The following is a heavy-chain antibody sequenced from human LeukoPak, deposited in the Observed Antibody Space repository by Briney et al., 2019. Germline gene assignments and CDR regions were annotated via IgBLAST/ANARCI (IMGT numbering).Heavy chain of an antibody. CDR1: GGSISSGDYY. Sequence: PSETLSLTCTVSGGSISSGDYYWSWIRQPPGTGLEWIGYIYYSGSTYYNPSLKSRVTISVDTSKNQFSLKLNSVTAADTAVYYCAREVPWVWDFDLWGRGTLVTVSS. V-gene: IGHV4-30-4*01. D-gene: IGHD1-26*01. J-gene: IGHJ2*01. CDR2: IYYSGST. CDR3: AREVPWVWDFDL.